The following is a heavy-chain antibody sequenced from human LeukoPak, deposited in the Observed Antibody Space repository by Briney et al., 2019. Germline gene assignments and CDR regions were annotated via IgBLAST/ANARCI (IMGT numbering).Heavy chain of an antibody. V-gene: IGHV4-34*01. CDR2: INHSGST. J-gene: IGHJ4*02. D-gene: IGHD4-23*01. Sequence: PSETLSLTCAVYGGSFSGYYWSWLRQPPGKGLEWIGEINHSGSTNYNPSLKSRVIISVDTSKNQVSLKLSSVTAADTTVYYCAREAAVAKRGDYFDYWGQGSLV. CDR3: AREAAVAKRGDYFDY. CDR1: GGSFSGYY.